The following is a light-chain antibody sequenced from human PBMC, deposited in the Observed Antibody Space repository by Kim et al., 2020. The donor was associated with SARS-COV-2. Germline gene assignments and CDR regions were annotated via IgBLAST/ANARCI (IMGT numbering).Light chain of an antibody. CDR1: QSVSSN. Sequence: EIVMTQSPATLSVSPGERATLSCRASQSVSSNLAWYQQKPGQAPRLLFYGASARATAIPARFSGSGSGTEFTLTISSLQSEDFAVYYCQQYINWPKTFGQGTKVDIK. CDR3: QQYINWPKT. V-gene: IGKV3-15*01. J-gene: IGKJ1*01. CDR2: GAS.